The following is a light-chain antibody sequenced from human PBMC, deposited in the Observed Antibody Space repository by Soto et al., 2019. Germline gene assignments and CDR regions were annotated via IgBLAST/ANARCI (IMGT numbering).Light chain of an antibody. Sequence: ETVLTQSPGTLCLSPGERATLSCRASQSVSSNYLAWYQQKPGQAPRLLIYGASNRATGIPARFSGRGSGTEFTLTISRLEPEDFGVYYCQQYGSSLVVTFGQGTKVEIK. CDR3: QQYGSSLVVT. CDR1: QSVSSNY. V-gene: IGKV3-20*01. CDR2: GAS. J-gene: IGKJ1*01.